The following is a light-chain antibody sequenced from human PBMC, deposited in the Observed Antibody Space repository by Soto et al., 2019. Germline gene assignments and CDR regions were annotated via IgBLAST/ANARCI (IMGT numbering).Light chain of an antibody. V-gene: IGKV1-5*01. CDR1: QSISSW. CDR2: DAS. CDR3: QQMET. Sequence: DIQMTQSPSTLSASVGDRVTITCRASQSISSWLAWYQQKPGKAPKLLIYDASSLESGVPSRFSGSGSGTEFTLTISSLQPDDFATYYCQQMETFGQGTNVDIK. J-gene: IGKJ1*01.